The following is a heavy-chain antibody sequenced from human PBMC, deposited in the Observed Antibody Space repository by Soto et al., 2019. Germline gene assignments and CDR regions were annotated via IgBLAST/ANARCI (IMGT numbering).Heavy chain of an antibody. CDR2: IIPIFGTA. V-gene: IGHV1-69*12. D-gene: IGHD6-13*01. Sequence: QVQLVQSGAEVKKPGSSVKVSCKASGGTFSSYAISWVRQAPGQGLEWMGGIIPIFGTANYAQKFQGRVTIPADESTSTADMELSSLRSEDTAVYYCARDLYSSSWYWFDPWGQGTLVTVSS. J-gene: IGHJ5*02. CDR3: ARDLYSSSWYWFDP. CDR1: GGTFSSYA.